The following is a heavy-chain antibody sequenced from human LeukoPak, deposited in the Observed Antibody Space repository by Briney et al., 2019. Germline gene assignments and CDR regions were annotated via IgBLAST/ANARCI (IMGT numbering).Heavy chain of an antibody. D-gene: IGHD6-6*01. CDR2: IYPGDSDT. CDR3: GPEEALWAPPFDY. CDR1: GYSFTSYW. Sequence: GESLKISCKGSGYSFTSYWIGWVRQMTGKCLEWMGIIYPGDSDTRYSPSFQGQVTISADKSISTAYLQWSSLKAPDTAMYCWGPEEALWAPPFDYWGQGTLVTVSS. J-gene: IGHJ4*02. V-gene: IGHV5-51*01.